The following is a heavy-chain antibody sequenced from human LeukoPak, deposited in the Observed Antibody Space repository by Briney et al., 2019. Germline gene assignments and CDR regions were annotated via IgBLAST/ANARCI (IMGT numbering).Heavy chain of an antibody. CDR1: GFTFSTYG. D-gene: IGHD2-2*01. J-gene: IGHJ4*02. V-gene: IGHV3-30*02. CDR2: IRSDGSDK. CDR3: GKHDSSSYY. Sequence: GGSLRLSCAASGFTFSTYGMHWVRQAPGKGLEWVAFIRSDGSDKSYAGSVMGRFTISRDNSRSTLHLQMNTLRAEDTAVYYCGKHDSSSYYWGQGTLVTVSS.